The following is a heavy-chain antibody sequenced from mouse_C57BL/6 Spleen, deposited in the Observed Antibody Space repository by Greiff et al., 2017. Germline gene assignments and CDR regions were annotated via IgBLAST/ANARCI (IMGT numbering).Heavy chain of an antibody. Sequence: QVQLQQPGAELVKPGASVKLSCKASGYTFTSYWMQWVKQRPGQGLEWIGEIDPSDSYTNYNQKFKGKATLTVETSSSTAYMQLSSLTSEDSAVYYCARWDGTFAYWGQGTLVTVSA. V-gene: IGHV1-50*01. D-gene: IGHD4-1*01. J-gene: IGHJ3*01. CDR1: GYTFTSYW. CDR2: IDPSDSYT. CDR3: ARWDGTFAY.